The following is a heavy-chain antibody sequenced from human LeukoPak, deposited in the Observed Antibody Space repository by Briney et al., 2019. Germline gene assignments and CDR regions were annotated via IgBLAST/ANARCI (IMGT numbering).Heavy chain of an antibody. CDR1: GFTFSNYW. CDR3: AREEGDWGAFDY. V-gene: IGHV3-7*01. CDR2: IKQDGSEK. Sequence: GGSLRLSCAASGFTFSNYWMSWVRQAPGKGLEWVANIKQDGSEKYYVDSVKGRFTISRDNAKNSLYLQMNSLRAEDTAVYYCAREEGDWGAFDYWGQGTLVTVSS. J-gene: IGHJ4*02. D-gene: IGHD3/OR15-3a*01.